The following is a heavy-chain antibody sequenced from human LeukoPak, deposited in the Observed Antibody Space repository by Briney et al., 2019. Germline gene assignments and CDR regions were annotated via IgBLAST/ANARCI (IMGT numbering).Heavy chain of an antibody. CDR2: INPSGGST. V-gene: IGHV1-46*01. D-gene: IGHD6-19*01. CDR1: GGTFSSYA. J-gene: IGHJ4*02. Sequence: GASVKVSCKASGGTFSSYAISWVRQAPGQGLEWMGIINPSGGSTSYAQKFQGRVTMTRDTSTSTVYMELSSLRSEDTAVYYCARAHSIAVAGTRIMGYWGQGTLVTVSS. CDR3: ARAHSIAVAGTRIMGY.